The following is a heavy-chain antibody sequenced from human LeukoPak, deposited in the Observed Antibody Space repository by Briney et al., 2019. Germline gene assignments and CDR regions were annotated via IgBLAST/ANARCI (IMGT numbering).Heavy chain of an antibody. V-gene: IGHV3-13*04. D-gene: IGHD6-19*01. J-gene: IGHJ4*02. CDR2: INTAADT. CDR3: VRAPPGTGWLIDH. Sequence: GGSLRLSCAASGFAFSNYDMLWVRQATGRGLEWVSAINTAADTYYPDSVKGRFTISRENAKSSLYLQMNSLRVGDTAVYYCVRAPPGTGWLIDHWGQGTLVAVSS. CDR1: GFAFSNYD.